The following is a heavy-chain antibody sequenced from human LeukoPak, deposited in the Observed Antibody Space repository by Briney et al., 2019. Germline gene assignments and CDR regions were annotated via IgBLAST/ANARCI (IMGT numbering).Heavy chain of an antibody. V-gene: IGHV3-11*01. CDR3: ARPRGYYYGSGSLDY. D-gene: IGHD3-10*01. CDR1: GFTFSDYY. J-gene: IGHJ4*02. CDR2: ISSSGSTI. Sequence: GGSLRLSCAASGFTFSDYYMSWIRRAPGKGLEWVSYISSSGSTIYYADSVKGRFTISRDNAKNTLYLQMNSLRAEDTAVYYCARPRGYYYGSGSLDYWGQGTLVTVSS.